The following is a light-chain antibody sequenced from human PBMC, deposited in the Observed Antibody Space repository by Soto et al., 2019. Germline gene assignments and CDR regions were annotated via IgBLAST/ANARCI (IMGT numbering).Light chain of an antibody. J-gene: IGLJ1*01. CDR1: SSNIGSNT. CDR2: SNN. CDR3: AAWDDSLNGLYV. Sequence: QSVLTQPPSASGTPGQRVTISCSGSSSNIGSNTVNWYQQLPGTAPKLLIYSNNQRPSGVPDRFSGSKSGTSASLAISGLQSEDEADYYCAAWDDSLNGLYVFGTGTKPNVL. V-gene: IGLV1-44*01.